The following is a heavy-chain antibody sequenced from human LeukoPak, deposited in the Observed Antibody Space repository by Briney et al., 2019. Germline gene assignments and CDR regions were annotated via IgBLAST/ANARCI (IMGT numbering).Heavy chain of an antibody. CDR3: ATLQFPYYYDSSGYGWDAFDI. J-gene: IGHJ3*02. CDR1: GGSISSYY. V-gene: IGHV4-59*01. D-gene: IGHD3-22*01. Sequence: KPSGTPALTCTGSGGSISSYYWSWIRQPPGKGLEWIWYIYYSGSTNYNPSLKSRVTISVDTSKNQFSLKLSSVTAADTAVYYCATLQFPYYYDSSGYGWDAFDIWGQGTMVTVSS. CDR2: IYYSGST.